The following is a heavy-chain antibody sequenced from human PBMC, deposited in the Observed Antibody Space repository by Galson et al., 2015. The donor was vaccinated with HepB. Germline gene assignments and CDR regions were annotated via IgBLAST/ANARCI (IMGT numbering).Heavy chain of an antibody. CDR1: GFNFNSYS. CDR3: VRDGKYFNGMDA. D-gene: IGHD2/OR15-2a*01. V-gene: IGHV3-48*02. J-gene: IGHJ6*02. Sequence: SLRLSCAASGFNFNSYSMNWVRQAPGKGPEWLSYISGTSGTIYNADSVTGRFTISRDNAKNLLYLQMHSLRDEDTAVYYCVRDGKYFNGMDAWGQGTTVTVSS. CDR2: ISGTSGTI.